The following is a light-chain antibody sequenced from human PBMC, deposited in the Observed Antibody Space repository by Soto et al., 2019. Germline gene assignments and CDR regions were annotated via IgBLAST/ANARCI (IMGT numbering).Light chain of an antibody. V-gene: IGKV3-20*01. CDR2: GAS. Sequence: DIVLTQSPGTLSLSPGERVTLSCRASQNIRSNYLGWYQQKPGQAPRLLIYGASIRATGIPDRFSGSGSGTDFTSTITRQEAEDFAVYYCQQYGSSGTFGQGTKVDIK. J-gene: IGKJ1*01. CDR3: QQYGSSGT. CDR1: QNIRSNY.